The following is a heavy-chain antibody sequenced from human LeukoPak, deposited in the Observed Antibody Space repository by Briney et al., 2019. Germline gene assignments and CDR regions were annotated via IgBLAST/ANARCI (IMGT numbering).Heavy chain of an antibody. CDR1: GFTFNRYS. CDR2: IDSSRSTI. CDR3: ARGKDYYDSSGYYGYYYYYMDV. Sequence: GGSLRLSCAASGFTFNRYSMNWVRHAPGKGLEWVSYIDSSRSTIYYADSVKGRFTISRDNAKNSLCLQMNSLRAEDTAVYYCARGKDYYDSSGYYGYYYYYMDVWGKGTTVTVSS. D-gene: IGHD3-22*01. J-gene: IGHJ6*03. V-gene: IGHV3-48*04.